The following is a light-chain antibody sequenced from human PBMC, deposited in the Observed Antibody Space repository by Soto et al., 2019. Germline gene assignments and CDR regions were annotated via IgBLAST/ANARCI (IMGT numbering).Light chain of an antibody. CDR3: MNALQTPSA. CDR1: QSLLHSNGYSY. J-gene: IGKJ2*01. V-gene: IGKV2-28*01. Sequence: IVMTQSPLSLPVTPGEPASISCRSSQSLLHSNGYSYLDWYLQKPGQSPQLLIYLGSTRASGVPDRYHSRGSDTDFQLKISRVEADDVAVYYCMNALQTPSAFGHGTQMQLK. CDR2: LGS.